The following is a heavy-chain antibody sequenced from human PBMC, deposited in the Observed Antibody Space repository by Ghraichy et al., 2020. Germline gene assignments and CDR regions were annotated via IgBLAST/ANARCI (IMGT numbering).Heavy chain of an antibody. CDR1: RFTFSSYD. V-gene: IGHV3-13*01. Sequence: GGSLRLSCAASRFTFSSYDMHWVRQATGKGLEWVSAIGTAGDTYYPGSVKGRFTISRENAKNSLYLQMNSLRAGDTAVYYCARVAGDSSGYYAFDIWGQGTMVTVSS. CDR3: ARVAGDSSGYYAFDI. D-gene: IGHD3-22*01. CDR2: IGTAGDT. J-gene: IGHJ3*02.